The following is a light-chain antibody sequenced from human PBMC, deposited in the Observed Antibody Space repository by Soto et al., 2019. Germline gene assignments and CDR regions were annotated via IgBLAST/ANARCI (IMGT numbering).Light chain of an antibody. V-gene: IGLV1-51*01. J-gene: IGLJ3*02. CDR2: DNN. Sequence: QSVLTQPPSVFAAPGQKVTISCSGSSSNIGNNYVSWYQQLPGTAPKLLIYDNNKRPSGIPDRFSGSKSGTSATLGITGLQTGDEADYYCGTWDFSLSGVVFGGGTKLTVL. CDR3: GTWDFSLSGVV. CDR1: SSNIGNNY.